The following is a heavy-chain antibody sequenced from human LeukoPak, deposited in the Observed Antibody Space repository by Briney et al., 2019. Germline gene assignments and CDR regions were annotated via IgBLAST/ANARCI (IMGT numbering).Heavy chain of an antibody. CDR1: GSTFSSYG. CDR2: ISYDGSNK. J-gene: IGHJ4*02. Sequence: PGGSLRLSCAASGSTFSSYGMHWVRQAPGKGLEWVAVISYDGSNKYYADSVKGRFTISRDNSKNTLYLQMNSLRAEDTAVYYCAKGLPFDYWGQGTLVTVSS. V-gene: IGHV3-30*18. D-gene: IGHD4-11*01. CDR3: AKGLPFDY.